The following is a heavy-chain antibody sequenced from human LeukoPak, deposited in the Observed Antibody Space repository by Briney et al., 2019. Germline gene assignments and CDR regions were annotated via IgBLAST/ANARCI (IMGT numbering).Heavy chain of an antibody. Sequence: PGGSLRLSCATSGFTFSSYAMSWARQAPGKGLEWVSGISGSGGSTSYADSVKGRFTTSRDNSKNTLYLQMNSLRAEDTAVYYCAKEGGSGWGFDYWGQGTLVTVSS. CDR1: GFTFSSYA. J-gene: IGHJ4*02. D-gene: IGHD6-19*01. CDR2: ISGSGGST. CDR3: AKEGGSGWGFDY. V-gene: IGHV3-23*01.